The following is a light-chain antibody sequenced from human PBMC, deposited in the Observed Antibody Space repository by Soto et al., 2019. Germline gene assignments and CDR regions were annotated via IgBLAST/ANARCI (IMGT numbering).Light chain of an antibody. CDR1: QSISSW. Sequence: DNHLTQSPSTLSASAGDRVALTCRASQSISSWLAWYQQKPGKAPNLLIYKASSLRSGVPSRFSGSGSGTEFTLTISSLQPDDSATYYCQQYKSYPWTFGQGTKVDIK. J-gene: IGKJ1*01. CDR3: QQYKSYPWT. CDR2: KAS. V-gene: IGKV1-5*03.